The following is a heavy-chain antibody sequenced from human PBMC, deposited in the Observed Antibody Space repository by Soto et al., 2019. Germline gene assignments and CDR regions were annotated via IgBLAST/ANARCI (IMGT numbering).Heavy chain of an antibody. J-gene: IGHJ4*02. D-gene: IGHD6-19*01. CDR1: GCNFGEYA. CDR2: MSWSSVTV. V-gene: IGHV3-9*01. CDR3: ARDRVGAVAGKDY. Sequence: GRSLRLSCAASGCNFGEYAMHWVRQPPGKSLEWVSGMSWSSVTVDYADSVKGRFTISRDNAKNSLYLQMNSLRDEDTAVYYWARDRVGAVAGKDYWGQGTMVTVSS.